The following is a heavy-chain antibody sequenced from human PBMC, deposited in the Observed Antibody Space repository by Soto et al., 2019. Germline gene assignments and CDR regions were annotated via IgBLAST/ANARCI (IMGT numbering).Heavy chain of an antibody. V-gene: IGHV1-18*01. Sequence: ASVKVSCKASGYTLISYGISWVRQAPGQGLEWMGWISAYNDYTNYAQKLRGRVTMTTDTSTSTAYMELRSLRSDDTAVYYCAREDILTGYGFDPWGQGTLVTVSS. CDR3: AREDILTGYGFDP. CDR1: GYTLISYG. J-gene: IGHJ5*02. D-gene: IGHD3-9*01. CDR2: ISAYNDYT.